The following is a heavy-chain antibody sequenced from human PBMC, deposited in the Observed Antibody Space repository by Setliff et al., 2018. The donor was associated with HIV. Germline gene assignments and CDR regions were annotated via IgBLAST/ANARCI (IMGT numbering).Heavy chain of an antibody. D-gene: IGHD6-19*01. CDR2: IIPIFGTA. CDR1: GGTFSSYA. CDR3: ARVSNSGWYILDY. Sequence: SVKVSCKASGGTFSSYAISWVRQAPGQGLEWMGGIIPIFGTANYAQKFQGRVTITTDESTSTAYMELSSLRSDDTAVYYCARVSNSGWYILDYWGQGTLVTVSS. J-gene: IGHJ4*02. V-gene: IGHV1-69*05.